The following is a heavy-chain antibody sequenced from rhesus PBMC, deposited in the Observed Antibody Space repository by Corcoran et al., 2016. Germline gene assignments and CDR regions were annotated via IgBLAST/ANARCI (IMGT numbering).Heavy chain of an antibody. V-gene: IGHV4S10*01. CDR3: ARLLYGSSLTFDY. CDR2: IYGTTTTT. CDR1: GCSISDSYR. Sequence: QVQLQESGPGVVKPSVTLSLTCAVSGCSISDSYRWSWLRPPPGTGLEWIGFIYGTTTTTNYNPSLKSRVTISKDTSKNQFSLKLSSVTAADTAMYYCARLLYGSSLTFDYWGPGVLVTVSS. D-gene: IGHD4-29*01. J-gene: IGHJ4*01.